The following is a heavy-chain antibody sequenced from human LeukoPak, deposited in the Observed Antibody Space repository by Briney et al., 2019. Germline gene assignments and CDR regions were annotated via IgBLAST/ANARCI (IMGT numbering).Heavy chain of an antibody. Sequence: GGSLRLSCAASGFTFSSYRMNWVRQAPGKGLEWVSYISSSSSTIYYADSVKGRFTISRDNAKNSLYLQMNSLRAEDTAVYYCARLSSSSAAGGDAFDIWGQGTMVTVSS. CDR1: GFTFSSYR. J-gene: IGHJ3*02. CDR3: ARLSSSSAAGGDAFDI. V-gene: IGHV3-48*04. D-gene: IGHD6-13*01. CDR2: ISSSSSTI.